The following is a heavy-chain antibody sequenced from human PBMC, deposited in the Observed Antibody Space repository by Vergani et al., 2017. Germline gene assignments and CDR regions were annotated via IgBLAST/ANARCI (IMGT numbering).Heavy chain of an antibody. Sequence: QVQLVQSGAEVKKPGSSVKVSCEASGGTFSSYAISWVRQAPGQGLEWMGGIIPIFGTANYAQKVQGRVTITAAESPSTAYMELGSLRSQDTAVYYCAGETSSIAALYAFDIWGQGTMVTVSS. CDR2: IIPIFGTA. CDR1: GGTFSSYA. CDR3: AGETSSIAALYAFDI. D-gene: IGHD6-13*01. J-gene: IGHJ3*02. V-gene: IGHV1-69*01.